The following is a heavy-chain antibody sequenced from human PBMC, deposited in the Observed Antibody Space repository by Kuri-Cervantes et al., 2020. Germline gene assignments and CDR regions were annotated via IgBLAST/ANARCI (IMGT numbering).Heavy chain of an antibody. CDR1: GFTFSSCA. CDR2: ISYDGSNK. Sequence: LSLTCAASGFTFSSCAMHWVRQAPGKGLEWVAVISYDGSNKFYADSVKGRFTISRDNSKNTLYLQMNSLRAEATAVYYCAKGQWLVGFDYWGQGTLVTVSS. V-gene: IGHV3-30*18. CDR3: AKGQWLVGFDY. D-gene: IGHD6-19*01. J-gene: IGHJ4*02.